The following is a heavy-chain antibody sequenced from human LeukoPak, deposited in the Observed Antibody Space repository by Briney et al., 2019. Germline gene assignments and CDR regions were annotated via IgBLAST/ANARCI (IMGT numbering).Heavy chain of an antibody. Sequence: PGGSLRLSCAASGFTFSSYSMNWVRQAPGKGLEWVSSISSSSSYIYYADSVKGRFTISRDNAKNSLYLQMNSLRAEDTAVYCCARAIGDPYYFDYWGQGTLVTVSS. D-gene: IGHD2-21*01. CDR2: ISSSSSYI. J-gene: IGHJ4*02. CDR1: GFTFSSYS. CDR3: ARAIGDPYYFDY. V-gene: IGHV3-21*01.